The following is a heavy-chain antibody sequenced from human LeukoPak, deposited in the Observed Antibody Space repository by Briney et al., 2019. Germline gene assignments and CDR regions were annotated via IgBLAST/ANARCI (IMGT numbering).Heavy chain of an antibody. CDR1: GFTFSDYY. J-gene: IGHJ3*02. CDR2: ISSSGSTI. CDR3: ARSGETGDAFDI. V-gene: IGHV3-11*04. D-gene: IGHD7-27*01. Sequence: GGSLRLSCAASGFTFSDYYMSWIRQALGKGLEWVLYISSSGSTIYYADSVKGRFTISRDNAKNSLYLQMNSLRAEDTAVYYCARSGETGDAFDIWGQGTMVTVSS.